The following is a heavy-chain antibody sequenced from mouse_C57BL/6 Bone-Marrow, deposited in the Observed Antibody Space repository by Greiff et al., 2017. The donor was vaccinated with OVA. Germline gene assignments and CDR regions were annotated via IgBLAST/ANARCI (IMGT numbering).Heavy chain of an antibody. D-gene: IGHD2-4*01. J-gene: IGHJ4*01. CDR3: ARDAIYDYDYAMDY. V-gene: IGHV7-1*01. Sequence: EVKLMESGGGLVQSGRSLRLSCATSGFTFSDFYMEWVRQAPGKGLEWIAASRNKANDYTTEYSASVKGRFIVSRDTSQSILYLQMNALRAEDTAIYYCARDAIYDYDYAMDYWGQGTSVTVAS. CDR2: SRNKANDYTT. CDR1: GFTFSDFY.